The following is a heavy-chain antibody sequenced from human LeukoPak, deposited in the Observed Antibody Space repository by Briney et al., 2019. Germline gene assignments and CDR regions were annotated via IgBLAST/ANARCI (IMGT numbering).Heavy chain of an antibody. J-gene: IGHJ6*02. V-gene: IGHV1-2*02. D-gene: IGHD3-22*01. CDR3: AREFDSSGYYYYYYGMDV. CDR1: GYTFTGYY. Sequence: GASVKVSCKASGYTFTGYYMHWVRQAPGQGLEWMGWINPNSGGTNYAQKFQGRVTMTRDTSISTAYMELSRLRSDDTAVYYCAREFDSSGYYYYYYGMDVWGQGTTATVSS. CDR2: INPNSGGT.